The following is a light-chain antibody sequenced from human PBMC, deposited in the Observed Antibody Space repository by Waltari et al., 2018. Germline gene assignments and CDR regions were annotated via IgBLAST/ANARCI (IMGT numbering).Light chain of an antibody. Sequence: AIRITQSPSSLSASTGDRVNITCRASQAISSYLVCYQQKPGKAPKLLIYSASTLQSGVPSRFSGSGSGTDFTLTINCLQSEDFATYFCQQSYSYPLTFGGGTKVEIK. J-gene: IGKJ4*01. V-gene: IGKV1-8*01. CDR3: QQSYSYPLT. CDR2: SAS. CDR1: QAISSY.